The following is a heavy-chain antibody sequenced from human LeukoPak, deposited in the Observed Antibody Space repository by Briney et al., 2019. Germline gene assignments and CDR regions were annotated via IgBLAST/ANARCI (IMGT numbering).Heavy chain of an antibody. V-gene: IGHV3-30-3*01. CDR2: ISYDGSNK. J-gene: IGHJ4*02. CDR1: GFTFSSYA. Sequence: GGSLRLSCAASGFTFSSYAMHWVRQAPGKGLEWVAVISYDGSNKYYADSVKGRFTISRDNSKNTLYLQMNSLRAEDTAVYYCARERIAVAGTWVYWGQGTLVTVSS. CDR3: ARERIAVAGTWVY. D-gene: IGHD6-13*01.